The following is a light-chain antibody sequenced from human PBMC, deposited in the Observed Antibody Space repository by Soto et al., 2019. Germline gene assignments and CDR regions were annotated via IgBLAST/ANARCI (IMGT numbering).Light chain of an antibody. CDR2: DAS. CDR3: QQYNDWPLT. J-gene: IGKJ1*01. CDR1: QTLINK. Sequence: IVMTQSPATLSVSPGERATLSCRASQTLINKLAWFQQEPGQAPRLLIYDASTRATGVPARFSGSGSGTEFTLTISSLQSEDFALYYCQQYNDWPLTFGQGTKVDIK. V-gene: IGKV3-15*01.